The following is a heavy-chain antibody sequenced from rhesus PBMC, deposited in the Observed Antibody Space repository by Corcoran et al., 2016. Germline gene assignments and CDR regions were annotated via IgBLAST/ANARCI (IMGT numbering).Heavy chain of an antibody. CDR2: ISGRSGST. V-gene: IGHV4-165*01. CDR1: GGSFSGYY. CDR3: ARWYSGYSCFDY. J-gene: IGHJ4*01. Sequence: QVQLQESGPGLVKPSETLSLTCAVSGGSFSGYYWGWIRQPPGKGLEWIGYISGRSGSTDYNPSLESRVTISTDTSKNQFSRKLSSVTAADTAVYYCARWYSGYSCFDYWGQGVLVTVSS. D-gene: IGHD5-24*01.